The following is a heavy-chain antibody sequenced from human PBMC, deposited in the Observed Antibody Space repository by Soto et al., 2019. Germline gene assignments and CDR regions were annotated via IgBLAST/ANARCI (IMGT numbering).Heavy chain of an antibody. CDR2: IYYSGST. V-gene: IGHV4-39*01. Sequence: SETLSLTCTVSGSSISSSRYYWGWIRQPPGKGLEWIGSIYYSGSTYYNPSLKSRVTISVDTSKNQFSLKLSSVTAADTAVYYRARRITGTTYDYWGQGTLVTVSS. D-gene: IGHD1-7*01. CDR3: ARRITGTTYDY. CDR1: GSSISSSRYY. J-gene: IGHJ4*02.